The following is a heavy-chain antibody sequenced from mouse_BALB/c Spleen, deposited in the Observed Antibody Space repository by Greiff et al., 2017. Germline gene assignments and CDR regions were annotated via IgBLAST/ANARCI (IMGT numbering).Heavy chain of an antibody. J-gene: IGHJ4*01. CDR1: GYSITSGYY. Sequence: EVQLQQSGPGLVKPSQSLSLTCSVTGYSITSGYYWNWIRQFPGNKLEWMGYISYDGSNNYNPSLKNRISITRDTSKNQFFLKLNSVTTEDTATYYCARGGYYYAMDYWGQGTSGTVSS. CDR2: ISYDGSN. D-gene: IGHD3-1*01. V-gene: IGHV3-6*02. CDR3: ARGGYYYAMDY.